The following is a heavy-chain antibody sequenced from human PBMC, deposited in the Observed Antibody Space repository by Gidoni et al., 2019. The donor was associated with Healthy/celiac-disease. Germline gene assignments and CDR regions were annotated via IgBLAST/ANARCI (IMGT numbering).Heavy chain of an antibody. V-gene: IGHV4-34*01. CDR1: GGSFSGYY. CDR3: ARALDPYSSGWQVDY. D-gene: IGHD6-19*01. CDR2: INHSGST. J-gene: IGHJ4*02. Sequence: QVQLQQWGAGLLKPSETLSLTCAVYGGSFSGYYWSWIRQPPGKGLEWIGEINHSGSTNYNPSLKSRVTISVDTSKNQFSLKLSSVTAADTAVYYCARALDPYSSGWQVDYWGQGTLVTVSS.